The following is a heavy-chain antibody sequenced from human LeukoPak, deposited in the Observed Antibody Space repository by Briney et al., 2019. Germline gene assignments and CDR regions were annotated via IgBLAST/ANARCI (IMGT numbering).Heavy chain of an antibody. Sequence: GGSLRLSCAASGFPLSSYWMRWVRQAPAKGLGRVAFIRYDGSNKYYADSVKGRFTISRDNSKNTLYLQMNSLRDEDTAVYYWAKDHTTYGGGDCYLNFDYWGQGTLVTVSS. D-gene: IGHD2-21*02. CDR2: IRYDGSNK. CDR1: GFPLSSYW. V-gene: IGHV3-30*02. J-gene: IGHJ4*01. CDR3: AKDHTTYGGGDCYLNFDY.